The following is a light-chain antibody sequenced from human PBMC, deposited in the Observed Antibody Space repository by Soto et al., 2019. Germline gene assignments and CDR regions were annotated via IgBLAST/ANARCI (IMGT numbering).Light chain of an antibody. CDR3: SSFAATHTYI. J-gene: IGLJ1*01. Sequence: SALTQPASVSGSPGQSVTISCTGTTRNVGLYQAISWYQQHPGKAPKLILYEVNQRPSGVSNRFSGSKSGNTASLTISGLQDEDEADYYCSSFAATHTYIFGTGTKVTVL. V-gene: IGLV2-23*02. CDR1: TRNVGLYQA. CDR2: EVN.